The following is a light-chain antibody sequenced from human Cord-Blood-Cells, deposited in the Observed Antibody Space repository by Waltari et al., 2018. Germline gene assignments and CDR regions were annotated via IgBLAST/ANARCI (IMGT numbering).Light chain of an antibody. CDR1: QSISSY. CDR2: AAS. J-gene: IGKJ4*01. V-gene: IGKV1-39*01. Sequence: DIQMTQSPSSLSASVGDRVTITCRANQSISSYLNWYQQKPGKVPKLLIYAASSLQSGVPSRFSGSGSGTDFTLTISSLQPEDFATYYCQQSYSTPLTFGGGTKVEIK. CDR3: QQSYSTPLT.